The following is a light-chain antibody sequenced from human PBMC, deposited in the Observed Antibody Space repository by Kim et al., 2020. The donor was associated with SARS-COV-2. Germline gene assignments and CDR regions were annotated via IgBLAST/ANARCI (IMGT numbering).Light chain of an antibody. CDR2: DMS. V-gene: IGKV1-39*01. J-gene: IGKJ2*01. CDR1: QSITNS. CDR3: QQSHSFPYT. Sequence: DIQMTHSPSSLSASLGDRVTITCRASQSITNSLNWYQQKPGKAPELLIYDMSTLQTGVPSRFSGGGSGTDFTLTISSLQADDFATYYCQQSHSFPYTFSQGTKLEI.